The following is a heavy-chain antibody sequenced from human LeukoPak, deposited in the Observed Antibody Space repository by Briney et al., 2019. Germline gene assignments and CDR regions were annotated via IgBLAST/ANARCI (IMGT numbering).Heavy chain of an antibody. CDR2: IYYSGST. Sequence: PSETLSLTCTVSGDSINNNNYYWSWIRQPPGKGLEWIGYIYYSGSTNYNPSLKSRVTISVDTSKNQFSLKLSSVTAADTAVYYCARAGEIFGVVTYFQHWGRGTLVTVSS. CDR3: ARAGEIFGVVTYFQH. D-gene: IGHD3-3*01. J-gene: IGHJ1*01. V-gene: IGHV4-61*01. CDR1: GDSINNNNYY.